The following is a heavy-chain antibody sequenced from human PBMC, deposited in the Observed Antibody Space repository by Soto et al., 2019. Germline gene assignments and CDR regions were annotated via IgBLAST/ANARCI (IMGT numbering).Heavy chain of an antibody. CDR1: GFSFSSFA. J-gene: IGHJ6*02. Sequence: EVQLLESGGGFIHPGGSLRLSCAASGFSFSSFAMNWVRQAPGKGLEWVSIISGSADSTFYADSVKVRFTISRDNSKSTLYLQINILRAEDTAVYYCAKTRGAMIYAISVYGMGVWGQGTTVTVSS. V-gene: IGHV3-23*01. CDR2: ISGSADST. CDR3: AKTRGAMIYAISVYGMGV. D-gene: IGHD2-8*01.